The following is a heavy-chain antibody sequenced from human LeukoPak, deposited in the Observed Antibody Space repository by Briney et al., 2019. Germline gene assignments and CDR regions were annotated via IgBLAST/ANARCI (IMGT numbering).Heavy chain of an antibody. CDR3: ASQIGFRSSWFDY. CDR1: GFTVSSYS. Sequence: GGSLRLSCAASGFTVSSYSMNWVRQAPGKGLEWVSSISSTSSYIYYADSVNGRFTISSDNTKKSLYLQMNSLRAAATAVYYCASQIGFRSSWFDYWGQGTLVTVSS. J-gene: IGHJ4*02. CDR2: ISSTSSYI. V-gene: IGHV3-21*01. D-gene: IGHD6-13*01.